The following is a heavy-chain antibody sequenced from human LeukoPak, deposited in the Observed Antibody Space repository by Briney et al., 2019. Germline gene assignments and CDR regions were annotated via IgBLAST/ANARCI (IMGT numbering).Heavy chain of an antibody. J-gene: IGHJ4*02. CDR1: GFTFSSYW. V-gene: IGHV3-7*01. CDR3: ARVRGSSYFDY. CDR2: IKQDGSEK. Sequence: GGSLRLSCAASGFTFSSYWMSLVRQAPGKGLEWVANIKQDGSEKYYVDSVKGRFTISRDNAKNSLYLQMNSLRAEDTAVYYCARVRGSSYFDYWGQGTLVTVSS. D-gene: IGHD6-6*01.